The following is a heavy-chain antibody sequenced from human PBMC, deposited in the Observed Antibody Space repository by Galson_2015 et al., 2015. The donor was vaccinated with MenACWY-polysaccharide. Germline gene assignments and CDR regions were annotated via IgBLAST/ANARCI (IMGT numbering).Heavy chain of an antibody. D-gene: IGHD3-10*01. V-gene: IGHV2-70*04. CDR3: VRSPVGSAGYLDL. CDR2: IDWDDRK. CDR1: GFSLSTRGMR. Sequence: PALVKPPQTLTLTCTFSGFSLSTRGMRVIWIRQPPGKALEWLARIDWDDRKFYSTSLKTRPTIPKDTSKNQVILTMTNMDPVDTATYYCVRSPVGSAGYLDLWGRGTLVTVSS. J-gene: IGHJ2*01.